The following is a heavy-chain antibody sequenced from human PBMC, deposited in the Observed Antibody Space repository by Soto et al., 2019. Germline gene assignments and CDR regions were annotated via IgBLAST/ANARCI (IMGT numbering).Heavy chain of an antibody. D-gene: IGHD6-19*01. Sequence: QVQLMESGGGVVQPGGSLRLSSATSGFTFSSYGMHWVRQAPGKGLEWVAVISYDGSNKYYADSVKGRFTISRDNSKNTLYLQMNSLRAEDTAVYYCAKDQVAGTSLDYWGQGTLVTVSS. V-gene: IGHV3-30*18. CDR3: AKDQVAGTSLDY. CDR2: ISYDGSNK. J-gene: IGHJ4*02. CDR1: GFTFSSYG.